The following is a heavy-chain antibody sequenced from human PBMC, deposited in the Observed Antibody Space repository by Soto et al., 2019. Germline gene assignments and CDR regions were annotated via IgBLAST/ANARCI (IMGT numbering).Heavy chain of an antibody. D-gene: IGHD6-13*01. CDR2: IKQDGSEK. Sequence: HPGGSLRLSCAASGFTFSSYWMSWVRQAPGKGLEWVANIKQDGSEKYYVDSVKGRFTISRDNAKNSLYLQMNSLRAEDTAVYYCARVESSWSDAFDIWGQGTMVTVSS. V-gene: IGHV3-7*01. CDR3: ARVESSWSDAFDI. J-gene: IGHJ3*02. CDR1: GFTFSSYW.